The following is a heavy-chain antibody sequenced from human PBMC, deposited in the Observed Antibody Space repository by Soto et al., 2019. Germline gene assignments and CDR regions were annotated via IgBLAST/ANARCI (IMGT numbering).Heavy chain of an antibody. CDR2: FDPEDGET. CDR3: ATIDPRYDSSGPDAFDI. CDR1: GYTITELS. V-gene: IGHV1-24*01. J-gene: IGHJ3*02. D-gene: IGHD3-22*01. Sequence: ASVKASCKFSGYTITELSMHCVRQAPEKGLEWMGGFDPEDGETIYAQKFQGRVTMTEDTSTDTAYMELSSLRSEDTAVYYCATIDPRYDSSGPDAFDIWGQGTMVTVSS.